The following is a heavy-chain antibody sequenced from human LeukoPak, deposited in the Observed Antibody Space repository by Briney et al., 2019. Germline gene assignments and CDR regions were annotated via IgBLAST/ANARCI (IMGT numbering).Heavy chain of an antibody. CDR3: ARRTEYSGSYLVDY. Sequence: SETLSLTCTVSGGSISSSSYYWGWIRQPPGKGLEWIGRIYYSGSTYYNPSLKSRVTISVDTSKNQFSLKLSSVTAADTAVYYCARRTEYSGSYLVDYWGQGTLVTVSS. CDR2: IYYSGST. CDR1: GGSISSSSYY. D-gene: IGHD1-26*01. J-gene: IGHJ4*02. V-gene: IGHV4-39*01.